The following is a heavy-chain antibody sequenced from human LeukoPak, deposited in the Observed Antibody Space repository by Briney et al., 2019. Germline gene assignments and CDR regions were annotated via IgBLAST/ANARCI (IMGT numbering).Heavy chain of an antibody. V-gene: IGHV1-69*04. CDR3: ARTAYSNYVLPFDY. J-gene: IGHJ4*02. CDR1: GGTFSSYA. Sequence: GASVKVSCKPSGGTFSSYAISWVRQAPGQGLEWMGRIIPILGIASYAQKFQGRVTMTTDTSTSTAYMELRSLRSDDTAVYYCARTAYSNYVLPFDYWGQGTLVTVSS. CDR2: IIPILGIA. D-gene: IGHD4-11*01.